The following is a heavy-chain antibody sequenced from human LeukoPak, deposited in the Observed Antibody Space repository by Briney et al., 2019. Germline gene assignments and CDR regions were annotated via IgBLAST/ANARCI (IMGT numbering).Heavy chain of an antibody. D-gene: IGHD3-3*01. Sequence: KPSETLSLTCAVYGGSFSGYYWSWIRQPPGKGLEWIGEINHSGSTNYNPSLKSRVTISVDTSKNQFSLKLSSVTAADTAVYYCARGPFGVVIPAYRYFDLWGRGTLVTVSS. J-gene: IGHJ2*01. V-gene: IGHV4-34*01. CDR2: INHSGST. CDR3: ARGPFGVVIPAYRYFDL. CDR1: GGSFSGYY.